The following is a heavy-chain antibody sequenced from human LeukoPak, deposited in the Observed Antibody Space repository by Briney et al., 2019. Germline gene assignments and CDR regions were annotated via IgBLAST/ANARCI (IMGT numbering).Heavy chain of an antibody. Sequence: GGSLRLSCAASGFTFSSYSMNWVRQAPGKGLEWVSYISSSSSTIYYADSVKGRFTISRDNAKNSLYLQMNSLRAEDTAVYYCARDSGYYDFWSGYFLSATPGGGFDPWGQGTLVTVSS. CDR1: GFTFSSYS. CDR2: ISSSSSTI. CDR3: ARDSGYYDFWSGYFLSATPGGGFDP. J-gene: IGHJ5*02. D-gene: IGHD3-3*01. V-gene: IGHV3-48*01.